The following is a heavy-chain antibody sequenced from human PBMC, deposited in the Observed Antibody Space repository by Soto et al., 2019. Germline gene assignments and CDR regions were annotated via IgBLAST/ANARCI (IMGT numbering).Heavy chain of an antibody. CDR2: IIPIFGTA. CDR3: ARPLDSGSYYFDY. Sequence: SVKICCKASGGTFSSYAISWVRQAPGQGLEWMGGIIPIFGTANYAQKFQGRVTITADESTSTAYMELSSLRSEDTAVYYCARPLDSGSYYFDYWGQGTLVTVS. CDR1: GGTFSSYA. D-gene: IGHD1-26*01. J-gene: IGHJ4*02. V-gene: IGHV1-69*01.